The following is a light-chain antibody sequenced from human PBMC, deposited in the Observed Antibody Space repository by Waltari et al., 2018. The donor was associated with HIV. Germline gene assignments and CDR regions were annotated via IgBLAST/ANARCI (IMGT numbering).Light chain of an antibody. CDR3: QQYGSSPYT. CDR1: RSVSSSY. Sequence: RATLSCRASRSVSSSYLAWYQQKPGQAPRLLIYGASSRATGIPDRFSGSGSGTDFTLTISRLEPEDFAVYYCQQYGSSPYTFGQGTKLEIK. J-gene: IGKJ2*01. V-gene: IGKV3-20*01. CDR2: GAS.